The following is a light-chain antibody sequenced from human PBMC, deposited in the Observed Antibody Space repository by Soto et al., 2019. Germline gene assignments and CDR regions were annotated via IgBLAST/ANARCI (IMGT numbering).Light chain of an antibody. CDR1: QNINNW. V-gene: IGKV1-5*03. CDR3: QQYDTHLWT. Sequence: DIQMTQSPSTLSASVGDRVTITCRASQNINNWLAWYQQKSGKAPKLLIYKASSLQSGVPYRYSGSGSGTEFTLTICSLQPDDFANYYRQQYDTHLWTFGQGTTVDIK. CDR2: KAS. J-gene: IGKJ1*01.